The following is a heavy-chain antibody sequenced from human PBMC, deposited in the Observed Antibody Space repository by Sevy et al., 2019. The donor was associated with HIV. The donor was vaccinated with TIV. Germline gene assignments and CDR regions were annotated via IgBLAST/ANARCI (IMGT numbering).Heavy chain of an antibody. CDR3: ARGEGSSSWPFYYYYYMDV. Sequence: ASVKVSCKASGGTFSSYAISWVRQAPGQGLGWMGGIIPIFGTANYAQKFQGRVTITADESTSTAYMELSSLRSEDTAVYYCARGEGSSSWPFYYYYYMDVWGKGTTVTVSS. D-gene: IGHD6-13*01. J-gene: IGHJ6*03. V-gene: IGHV1-69*13. CDR2: IIPIFGTA. CDR1: GGTFSSYA.